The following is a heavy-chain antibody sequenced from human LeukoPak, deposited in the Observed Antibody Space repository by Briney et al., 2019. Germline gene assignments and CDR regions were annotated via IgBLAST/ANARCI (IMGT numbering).Heavy chain of an antibody. CDR3: ARDTRATAVAGFDY. J-gene: IGHJ4*02. V-gene: IGHV4-4*07. Sequence: SETLSLTCTVSGGSISSYYWSWIRQPAGKGLEWIGRIYTSGSTNYNPSLKSRVTISVDTSKNQFSLKLSSVTAADTAVYYCARDTRATAVAGFDYWGQGTLVTVSS. CDR2: IYTSGST. CDR1: GGSISSYY. D-gene: IGHD6-19*01.